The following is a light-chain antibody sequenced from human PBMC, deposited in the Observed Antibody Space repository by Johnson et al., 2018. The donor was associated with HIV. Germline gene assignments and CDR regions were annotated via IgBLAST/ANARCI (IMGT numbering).Light chain of an antibody. J-gene: IGLJ1*01. CDR3: ATWDRSLTAGGV. Sequence: QSVLTQPPSVSAAPGQKVTISCSGSSSNIGNNYVSWYQQLPGTAPKLLIYDNNKRPSGIPDRFSGSKSGTSATMGITGLYTGDEADYYCATWDRSLTAGGVFGTGTKVTVL. CDR2: DNN. V-gene: IGLV1-51*01. CDR1: SSNIGNNY.